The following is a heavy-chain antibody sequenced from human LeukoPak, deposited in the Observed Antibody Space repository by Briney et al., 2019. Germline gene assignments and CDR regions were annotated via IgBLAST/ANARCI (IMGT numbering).Heavy chain of an antibody. Sequence: GGSLRLSCAVSGFTVSSNYMSWVRQAPGKGLEWVSVIYSGGSTYYADSVKGRFTISRDNSKNTLYLQMNSLRAEDTAVYYRARMVYYYDSSGSPIDAFDIWGQGTMVTVSS. CDR1: GFTVSSNY. CDR3: ARMVYYYDSSGSPIDAFDI. V-gene: IGHV3-66*01. J-gene: IGHJ3*02. CDR2: IYSGGST. D-gene: IGHD3-22*01.